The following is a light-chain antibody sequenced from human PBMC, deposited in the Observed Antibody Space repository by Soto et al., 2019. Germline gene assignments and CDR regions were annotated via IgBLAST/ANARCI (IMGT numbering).Light chain of an antibody. CDR3: QHYYGTPLT. V-gene: IGKV4-1*01. CDR2: WAS. CDR1: QSVLYSSNNKNY. Sequence: DIVMTQSPDSLAVSLGERATINCKSSQSVLYSSNNKNYLAWYQQKPGQPPKLPIYWASTRESGAPDRFSGRGSGTDFALTISSLQAEVVAVYYCQHYYGTPLTFGGGTKVEIK. J-gene: IGKJ4*01.